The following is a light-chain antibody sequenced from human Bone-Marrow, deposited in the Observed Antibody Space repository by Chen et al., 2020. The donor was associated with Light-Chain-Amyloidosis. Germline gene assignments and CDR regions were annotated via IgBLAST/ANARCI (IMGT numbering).Light chain of an antibody. V-gene: IGKV1-27*01. J-gene: IGKJ1*01. CDR3: QNYTSAPRA. Sequence: DIQMTQSPSSLSASVGDRVTITCRASQGIASYLAWYQQKPGKVPKLLIYAATTLQSGVPSRFSGSGSGADCTLTISSLQPGDVAAYYCQNYTSAPRALGQGTEVEI. CDR2: AAT. CDR1: QGIASY.